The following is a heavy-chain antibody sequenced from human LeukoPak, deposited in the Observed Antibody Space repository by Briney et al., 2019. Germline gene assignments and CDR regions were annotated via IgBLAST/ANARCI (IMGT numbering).Heavy chain of an antibody. J-gene: IGHJ4*02. Sequence: GGSLRLSCAASGFTFSSYNINWVRQAPGKGLEWVSYISSSRRTISYADSVRGRFTISRDNSKNTLYLQMNSLSAEDTAVYYCATSLYSGSLFRYWGQGTLVTVSS. CDR3: ATSLYSGSLFRY. V-gene: IGHV3-48*01. D-gene: IGHD6-25*01. CDR1: GFTFSSYN. CDR2: ISSSRRTI.